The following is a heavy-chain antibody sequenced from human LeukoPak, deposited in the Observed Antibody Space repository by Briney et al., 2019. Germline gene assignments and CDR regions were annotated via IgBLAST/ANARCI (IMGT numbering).Heavy chain of an antibody. Sequence: SETLSLTCTVSGGSISSSSYYWGWIRQPPGKGLEWIGSIYYSGSTYYNPSLKSRVTISVDTSKNQFSLKLSSVTAADTAVYYCATDGARQQAGGWDAFDIWGQGTMVTVSS. CDR3: ATDGARQQAGGWDAFDI. D-gene: IGHD6-13*01. CDR1: GGSISSSSYY. J-gene: IGHJ3*02. CDR2: IYYSGST. V-gene: IGHV4-39*07.